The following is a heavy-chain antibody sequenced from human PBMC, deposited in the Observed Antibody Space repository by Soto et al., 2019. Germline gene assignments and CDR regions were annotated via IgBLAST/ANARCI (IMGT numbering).Heavy chain of an antibody. CDR1: GYTFSSHG. D-gene: IGHD2-15*01. CDR3: ARSRYCSGGSCPLNFDY. J-gene: IGHJ4*02. CDR2: ISAYNGNT. Sequence: QVQLVQSGTEVKKPGASVKVSCKASGYTFSSHGLNWVRQAPGQGPEWMGWISAYNGNTNYAQKVQGRVTMSTDTSTSTAYMELRSLRSDDTAVYYCARSRYCSGGSCPLNFDYWGQGTLVSVSS. V-gene: IGHV1-18*01.